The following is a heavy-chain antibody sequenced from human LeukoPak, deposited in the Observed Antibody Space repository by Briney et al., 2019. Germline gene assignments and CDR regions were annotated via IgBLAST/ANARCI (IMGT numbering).Heavy chain of an antibody. CDR2: IWYDGSKK. V-gene: IGHV3-33*06. CDR3: AKGSSWSSGWEGDLYYFDY. Sequence: GRSLRLSCAASGFSFSSYGMHWVRQAPGKGLEWVAVIWYDGSKKYYADSVKGRFIISRDNSRNTLYLQMNSLRVEDTTVYYCAKGSSWSSGWEGDLYYFDYWGQGTLVTVSS. D-gene: IGHD6-19*01. J-gene: IGHJ4*02. CDR1: GFSFSSYG.